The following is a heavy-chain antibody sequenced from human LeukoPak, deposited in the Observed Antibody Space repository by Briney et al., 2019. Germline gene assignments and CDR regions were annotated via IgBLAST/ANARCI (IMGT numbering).Heavy chain of an antibody. CDR2: IIPIFGTA. J-gene: IGHJ5*02. CDR3: ARGGIAVAGTFDP. Sequence: EASVKVSCKASGGTFSSYAISWVRQAPGQGLEWMGGIIPIFGTANYAQKFQGRVTITADESTSTAYMELSSLRSEDTAVYYCARGGIAVAGTFDPWGQGTLVTVSS. CDR1: GGTFSSYA. D-gene: IGHD6-19*01. V-gene: IGHV1-69*13.